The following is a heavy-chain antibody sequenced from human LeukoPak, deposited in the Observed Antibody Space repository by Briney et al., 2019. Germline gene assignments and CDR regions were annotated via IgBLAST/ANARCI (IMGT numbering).Heavy chain of an antibody. Sequence: GESLKISCKGSGYSFTNYWIGWVRQMAGKGLEWMGIMYPGDSDTRYSPSFQGQVTISVDKSISTAYLQWSSLKASDTAIYYCARLSGYSGYERGDYWGQGTLVTVSS. CDR1: GYSFTNYW. CDR2: MYPGDSDT. J-gene: IGHJ4*02. V-gene: IGHV5-51*01. D-gene: IGHD5-12*01. CDR3: ARLSGYSGYERGDY.